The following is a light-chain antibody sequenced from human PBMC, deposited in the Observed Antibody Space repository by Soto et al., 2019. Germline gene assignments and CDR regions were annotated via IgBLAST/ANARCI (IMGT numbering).Light chain of an antibody. CDR2: EVV. J-gene: IGLJ2*01. Sequence: QSVLTQPPSASGSPGQSVTISCTGTSSDIGGYNYVSWYQQHPGKAPQLMIYEVVKRPSGVPDRFSGSKSGNTASLTVSGLQGEDEADYYCSSYAGTNNLVFGGGTKLT. V-gene: IGLV2-8*01. CDR1: SSDIGGYNY. CDR3: SSYAGTNNLV.